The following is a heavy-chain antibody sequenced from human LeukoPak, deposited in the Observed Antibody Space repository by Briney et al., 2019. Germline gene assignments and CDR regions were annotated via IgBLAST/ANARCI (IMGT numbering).Heavy chain of an antibody. CDR1: GGSFSGYY. V-gene: IGHV4-34*01. J-gene: IGHJ6*02. Sequence: SKTLSLTCAVYGGSFSGYYWSWIRQPPGKGLEWIGEINHSGSTNNNPSLKSRVTISVDTSKNQFSLKLSSVTAADTAVYYCARGLGVVPAAMPYYYYGMDVWGQGTTVTVSS. CDR3: ARGLGVVPAAMPYYYYGMDV. CDR2: INHSGST. D-gene: IGHD2-2*01.